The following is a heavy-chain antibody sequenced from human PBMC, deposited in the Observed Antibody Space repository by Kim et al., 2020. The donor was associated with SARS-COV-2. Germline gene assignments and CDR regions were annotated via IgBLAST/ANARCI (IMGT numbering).Heavy chain of an antibody. CDR1: GGTFSSYA. CDR3: ARERGGEPQPTYYDYGMDV. J-gene: IGHJ6*02. CDR2: IIPIFGTA. Sequence: SVKVSCKASGGTFSSYAISWVRQAPGQGLEWMGGIIPIFGTANYAQKFQGRVTITADESTSTAYMELSSLRSEDTAVYYCARERGGEPQPTYYDYGMDVWGQGTTVTVSS. D-gene: IGHD3-10*01. V-gene: IGHV1-69*13.